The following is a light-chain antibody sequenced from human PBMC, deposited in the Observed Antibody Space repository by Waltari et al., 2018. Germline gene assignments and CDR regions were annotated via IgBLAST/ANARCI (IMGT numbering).Light chain of an antibody. CDR2: DVS. Sequence: QSALTQPRSVSVSPGQSVPLSCTGTSSDVGGYNFVSWYQQHPGTAPKLIIFDVSRRPSGVPDRFSGSKSDNTASLTISGLQAEDEADYYCCSYAGSYTWVFGTGTEVTVL. V-gene: IGLV2-11*01. CDR3: CSYAGSYTWV. J-gene: IGLJ1*01. CDR1: SSDVGGYNF.